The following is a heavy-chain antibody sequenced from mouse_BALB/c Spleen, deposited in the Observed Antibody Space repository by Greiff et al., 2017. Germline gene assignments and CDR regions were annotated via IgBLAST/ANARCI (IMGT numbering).Heavy chain of an antibody. D-gene: IGHD1-1*01. V-gene: IGHV2-6-7*01. Sequence: VKVVESGPGLVAPSQSLSITCTVSGFSLTGYGVNWVRQPPGKGLEWLGMIWGDGSADYNSALKSRLSISKDNSKSQVFLKMNSLQTDDTARYYCARERLDYCSSFDYWGQGTTLTVSS. J-gene: IGHJ2*01. CDR3: ARERLDYCSSFDY. CDR1: GFSLTGYG. CDR2: IWGDGSA.